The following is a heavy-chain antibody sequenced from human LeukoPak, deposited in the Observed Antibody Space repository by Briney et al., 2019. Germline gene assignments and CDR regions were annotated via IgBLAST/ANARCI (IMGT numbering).Heavy chain of an antibody. J-gene: IGHJ4*02. V-gene: IGHV3-23*01. CDR1: GFPFSNYA. D-gene: IGHD3-10*01. CDR2: ISGSGGST. CDR3: AKDTRKYYGSGSYPDY. Sequence: GSLRPSCAASGFPFSNYAMGWVRQAPGKGLGGGSAISGSGGSTYYADSVKGRFTISRDNSKNTLYLQMDSLRAEDTAVYYCAKDTRKYYGSGSYPDYWGQGTLVTVSS.